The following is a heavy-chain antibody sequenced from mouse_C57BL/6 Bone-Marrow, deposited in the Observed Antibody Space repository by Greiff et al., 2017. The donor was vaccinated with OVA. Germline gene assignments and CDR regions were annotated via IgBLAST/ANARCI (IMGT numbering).Heavy chain of an antibody. CDR3: ASNRSPKYFDV. J-gene: IGHJ1*03. CDR2: ISYDGSN. V-gene: IGHV3-6*01. CDR1: GYSITSGYY. Sequence: ESGPGLVKPSQSLSLTCSVTGYSITSGYYWNWIRQFPGNKLEWMGYISYDGSNNYNPSLKNRISITRDTSKNQFFLKLNSVTTEDTATYYCASNRSPKYFDVWGTGTTVTVSS.